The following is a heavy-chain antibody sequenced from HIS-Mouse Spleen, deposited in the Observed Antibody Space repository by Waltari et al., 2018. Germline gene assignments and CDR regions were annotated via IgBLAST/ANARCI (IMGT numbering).Heavy chain of an antibody. CDR2: ISYDGSNK. CDR3: AKASSGWLDY. J-gene: IGHJ4*02. Sequence: QVQLVESGGGVVQPGRSLRLSCAATGFTFSRYGLHWFRQATGKGLEWVAVISYDGSNKYYADSVKGRFTISRDNSKNTLYLQMNSLRAEDTAVYYCAKASSGWLDYWGQGTLVTVSS. D-gene: IGHD6-19*01. V-gene: IGHV3-30*18. CDR1: GFTFSRYG.